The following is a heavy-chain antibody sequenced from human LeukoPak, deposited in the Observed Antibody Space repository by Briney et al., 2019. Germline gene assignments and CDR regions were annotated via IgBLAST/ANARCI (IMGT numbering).Heavy chain of an antibody. CDR1: GGSISSSSYY. Sequence: SETLSLTCTVSGGSISSSSYYWGWIRQPPWKGLEWIGSIYYSGSTYYDPSLKSRVTISVDTSKNQFSLKLSSVTAADTAVYYCARDRSEATIDYWGQGTLVTVSS. D-gene: IGHD5-12*01. CDR3: ARDRSEATIDY. J-gene: IGHJ4*02. V-gene: IGHV4-39*07. CDR2: IYYSGST.